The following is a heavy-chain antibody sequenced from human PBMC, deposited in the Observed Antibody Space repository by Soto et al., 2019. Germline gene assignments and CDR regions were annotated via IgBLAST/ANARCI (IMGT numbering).Heavy chain of an antibody. V-gene: IGHV1-69*08. CDR1: GGTFSSYT. CDR2: IIPILGIA. D-gene: IGHD5-12*01. J-gene: IGHJ5*02. CDR3: ARDPGSGYDSEGDWFDP. Sequence: QVQLVQSGAEVKKPGSSVKVSCKASGGTFSSYTISWVRQAPGQGLEWMGRIIPILGIANYAQKFQGRVTITAEQSPSKAYMELSRLRSEDTAVYYCARDPGSGYDSEGDWFDPWGQGTLVTVSS.